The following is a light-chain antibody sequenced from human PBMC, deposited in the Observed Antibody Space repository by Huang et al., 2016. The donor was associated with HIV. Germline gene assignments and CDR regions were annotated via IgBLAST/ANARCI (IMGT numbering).Light chain of an antibody. CDR2: GAS. V-gene: IGKV3-15*01. Sequence: EIVMTQSPATLSVSPGERATLSCRSSQSVSSNVVWYQQKPGQAPRLLIYGASTRATGVPARFSGSGSGTEFTLTISSLQSEDFAVYYCQQYNNWPLTFGGGTKVEIK. CDR1: QSVSSN. CDR3: QQYNNWPLT. J-gene: IGKJ4*01.